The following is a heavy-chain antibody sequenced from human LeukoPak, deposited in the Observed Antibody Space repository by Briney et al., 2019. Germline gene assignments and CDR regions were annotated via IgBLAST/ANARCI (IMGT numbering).Heavy chain of an antibody. D-gene: IGHD3-3*01. CDR1: GGSISSYY. CDR3: ARGTYDFWGVYYILNY. Sequence: SETLSLTCTVSGGSISSYYWSWIRQPPGKGLEWIGYIYYSGSTNYNPSLKSRVTISVDTSKNQFSLKLSSVTAADTAVYYCARGTYDFWGVYYILNYWGKGTRAPASS. V-gene: IGHV4-59*01. J-gene: IGHJ4*02. CDR2: IYYSGST.